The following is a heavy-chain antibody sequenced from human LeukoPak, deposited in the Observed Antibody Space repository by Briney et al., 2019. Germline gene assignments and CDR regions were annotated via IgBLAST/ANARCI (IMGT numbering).Heavy chain of an antibody. CDR1: GGSFSGYY. V-gene: IGHV4-59*01. Sequence: SETLSLTCAVYGGSFSGYYWSWIRQPPGKGLEWIGYIYYSGSTNYNPSLKSRVTISVDTSKNQFSLKLSSVTAADTAVYYCAREGWSYCGGDCLGWFDPWGQGTLVTVSS. CDR3: AREGWSYCGGDCLGWFDP. D-gene: IGHD2-21*02. J-gene: IGHJ5*02. CDR2: IYYSGST.